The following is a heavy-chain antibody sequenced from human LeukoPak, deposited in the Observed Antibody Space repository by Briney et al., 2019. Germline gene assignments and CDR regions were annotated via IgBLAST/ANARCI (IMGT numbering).Heavy chain of an antibody. D-gene: IGHD3-22*01. CDR2: IYSGGST. V-gene: IGHV3-66*01. Sequence: GGSLRLSCAASGFTVGSNTMSWVRQAPGKGLEWVSIIYSGGSTSYADSVKGRFTISRDNSKNTLYLQMNSLRTEDTAVYYCARGGSYFDISGYYFYWGKGTLVTASS. J-gene: IGHJ4*02. CDR1: GFTVGSNT. CDR3: ARGGSYFDISGYYFY.